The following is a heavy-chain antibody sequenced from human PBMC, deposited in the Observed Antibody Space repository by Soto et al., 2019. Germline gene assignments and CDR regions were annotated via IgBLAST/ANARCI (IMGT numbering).Heavy chain of an antibody. V-gene: IGHV1-46*01. D-gene: IGHD2-21*02. Sequence: QVQLVQSGAEVKKPGASVKVSCKASGYTFTSYYMHWVRQDPGQGLEWMGIINPSGGSTSYAQKFQGRVTMTRDTSTSTVYMELSSLRSEDTAVYYCARVSAYCGGDCYPFDYWGQGTLVTVSS. J-gene: IGHJ4*02. CDR1: GYTFTSYY. CDR3: ARVSAYCGGDCYPFDY. CDR2: INPSGGST.